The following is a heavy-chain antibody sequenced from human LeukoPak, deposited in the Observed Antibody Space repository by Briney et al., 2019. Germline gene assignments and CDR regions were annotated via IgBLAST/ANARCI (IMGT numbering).Heavy chain of an antibody. CDR2: INHSGST. CDR3: ARKGIAARSGIDY. D-gene: IGHD6-6*01. J-gene: IGHJ4*02. CDR1: GGSFNGYY. V-gene: IGHV4-34*01. Sequence: SETLSLTCAVYGGSFNGYYWSWIRQPPGKGLEWIGEINHSGSTNYNPSLKSRVTISVDTSKNQFSLKLSSVTAADTAVYYCARKGIAARSGIDYWGQGTLVTVSS.